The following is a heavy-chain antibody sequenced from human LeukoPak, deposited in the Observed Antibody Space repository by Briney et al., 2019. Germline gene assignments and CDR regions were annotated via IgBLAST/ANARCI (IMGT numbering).Heavy chain of an antibody. V-gene: IGHV1-18*01. CDR1: GYTFTSYG. Sequence: GASVKVSCKASGYTFTSYGISWVRQAPGQGLEWMGWISAYNGNTNYAQKLQGRVTMTTDTSTSTAYMELRSLRSDDTAVYYCARVVTITSYYYYYMDVWGKGTTVTVSS. J-gene: IGHJ6*03. D-gene: IGHD5-12*01. CDR2: ISAYNGNT. CDR3: ARVVTITSYYYYYMDV.